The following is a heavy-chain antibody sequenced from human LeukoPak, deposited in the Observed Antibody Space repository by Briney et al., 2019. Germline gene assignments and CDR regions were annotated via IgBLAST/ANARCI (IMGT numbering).Heavy chain of an antibody. Sequence: QPGGSLRLSCGASGFTFSSYGMHWVRQAPGKGLEWVATIWYDGNIKYHDDSVKGRFTISRDNSKNTVFLQMDSLRVEDTAVYYCAREPRAARFRGMDVWGQGTPVTVSS. CDR1: GFTFSSYG. V-gene: IGHV3-33*01. CDR3: AREPRAARFRGMDV. D-gene: IGHD2-15*01. CDR2: IWYDGNIK. J-gene: IGHJ6*02.